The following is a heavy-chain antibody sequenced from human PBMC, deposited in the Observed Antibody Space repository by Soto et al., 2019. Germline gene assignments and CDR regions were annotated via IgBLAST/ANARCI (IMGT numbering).Heavy chain of an antibody. CDR2: ISAYNGNT. CDR3: ARDDETYSSSWYGWFDP. V-gene: IGHV1-18*01. D-gene: IGHD6-13*01. Sequence: ASVKVSCKASGYTFTSYGISWVRQAPGQGLEWMGWISAYNGNTNYAQKLQGRVTMTTDTSTSTAYMELRSLRSDDTAVYYCARDDETYSSSWYGWFDPWGQGTLVTVSS. CDR1: GYTFTSYG. J-gene: IGHJ5*02.